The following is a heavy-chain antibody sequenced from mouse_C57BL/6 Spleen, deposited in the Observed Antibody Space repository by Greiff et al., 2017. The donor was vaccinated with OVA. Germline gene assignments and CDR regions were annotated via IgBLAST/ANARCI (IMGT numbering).Heavy chain of an antibody. CDR1: GFTFSDYG. D-gene: IGHD1-1*01. CDR3: ARPGTTVVAPFDY. Sequence: EVKLVESGGGLVKPGGSLKLSCAASGFTFSDYGMHWVRPAPEKGLEWVAYISSGSSTIYYADTVKGRFTISRDNAKNTLFLQMTSLRSEDTAMYYCARPGTTVVAPFDYWGQGTTLTVSS. CDR2: ISSGSSTI. J-gene: IGHJ2*01. V-gene: IGHV5-17*01.